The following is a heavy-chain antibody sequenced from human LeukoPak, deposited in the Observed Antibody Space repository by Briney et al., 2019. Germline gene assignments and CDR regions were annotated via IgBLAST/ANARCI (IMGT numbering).Heavy chain of an antibody. CDR1: GFTFSSYW. V-gene: IGHV3-74*01. J-gene: IGHJ4*02. CDR3: ASESVVVSFDY. CDR2: INSDGSST. D-gene: IGHD2-15*01. Sequence: GGSLRLSCAASGFTFSSYWMHWVRQAPGKVPVWVSRINSDGSSTSYADSVKGRFTISRDNAKNTLYLQMNSLRAEDTAVYYCASESVVVSFDYWGQGTLVTVSS.